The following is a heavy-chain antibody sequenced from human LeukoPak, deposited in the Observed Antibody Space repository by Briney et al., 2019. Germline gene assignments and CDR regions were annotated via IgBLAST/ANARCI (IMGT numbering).Heavy chain of an antibody. CDR1: GGSISSYY. CDR3: ARERYTVTADYFDY. CDR2: IYYSGST. Sequence: SETLSLTCTVAGGSISSYYWSWVRQPPGKGLEWIGYIYYSGSTNYNPSLKSRATISVDTSKNLFSLKLSSVTAADTAVYYCARERYTVTADYFDYWGQGTLVTVSS. V-gene: IGHV4-59*12. J-gene: IGHJ4*02. D-gene: IGHD4-17*01.